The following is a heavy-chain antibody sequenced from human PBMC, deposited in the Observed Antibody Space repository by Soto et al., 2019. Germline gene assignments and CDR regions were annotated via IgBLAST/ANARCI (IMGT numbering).Heavy chain of an antibody. D-gene: IGHD3-10*01. V-gene: IGHV1-2*02. CDR3: ARNMDYYYGPGSGNGHGV. CDR2: INPKFGDT. Sequence: QVQLVQSGAEVKEPGDSMRVSCEASGYTFTAYYIHWVRQVPGQGLEWMGWINPKFGDTTYAQDFQGRVTMTRDMVISTVYMELSRLTSDDTAIYYCARNMDYYYGPGSGNGHGVWGQGTTVTVFS. CDR1: GYTFTAYY. J-gene: IGHJ6*02.